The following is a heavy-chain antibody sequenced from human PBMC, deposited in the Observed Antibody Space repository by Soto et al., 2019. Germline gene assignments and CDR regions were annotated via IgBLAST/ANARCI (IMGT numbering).Heavy chain of an antibody. D-gene: IGHD3-9*01. CDR2: INAGNGNT. CDR1: GYTFTSYG. V-gene: IGHV1-3*01. CDR3: ARDWYDILTGHDAFDI. J-gene: IGHJ3*02. Sequence: ASVKVSCKASGYTFTSYGISWVRQAPGQGLEWMGWINAGNGNTKYSQKFQGRVTITRDTSASTAYMELSSLRSEDTAVYYCARDWYDILTGHDAFDIWGQGTMVTVSS.